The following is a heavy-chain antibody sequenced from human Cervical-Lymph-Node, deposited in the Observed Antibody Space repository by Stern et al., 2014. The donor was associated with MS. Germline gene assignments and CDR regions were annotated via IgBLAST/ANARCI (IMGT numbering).Heavy chain of an antibody. J-gene: IGHJ3*02. Sequence: QVQLQQSGPGLVKPSQTLSLTCALSGDSVSSNRATWSWIRQSPSRGLEWLGRKYHRSRWYYDYALSVKSRVTISPDTSKNQFSLWLNSVTPEDTAVYYCARDVSSSPDAFDTWGQGTMVTVSS. V-gene: IGHV6-1*01. D-gene: IGHD6-6*01. CDR2: KYHRSRWYY. CDR3: ARDVSSSPDAFDT. CDR1: GDSVSSNRAT.